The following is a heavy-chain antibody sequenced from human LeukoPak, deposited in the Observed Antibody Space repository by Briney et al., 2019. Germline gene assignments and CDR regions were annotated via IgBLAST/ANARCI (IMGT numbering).Heavy chain of an antibody. D-gene: IGHD1-26*01. V-gene: IGHV1-3*02. CDR1: KYTFTRYA. CDR2: SNAGNGNT. Sequence: ASVKVSCKTSKYTFTRYAMHWVRQAPGQRLEWMGWSNAGNGNTKYSQEFQGRVTITRDTSASTAYMELSSLRSEDTAVYYCARDYGSHWAFDIWGQGTMVTVSS. J-gene: IGHJ3*02. CDR3: ARDYGSHWAFDI.